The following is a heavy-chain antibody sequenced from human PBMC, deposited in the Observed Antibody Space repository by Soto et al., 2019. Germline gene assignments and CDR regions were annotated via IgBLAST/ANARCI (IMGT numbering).Heavy chain of an antibody. V-gene: IGHV3-33*01. CDR1: GFTFSGHG. J-gene: IGHJ3*02. CDR3: ARDWLHDSSGAIDM. D-gene: IGHD3-22*01. Sequence: GGSLRLSCAASGFTFSGHGMHWVRQAPGKGLEWVAVIWYDGGNTYYGDSVEGRFTISRDNSRNTLYLEMNSLRAEDTAVCYCARDWLHDSSGAIDMWGQGTMVTVSS. CDR2: IWYDGGNT.